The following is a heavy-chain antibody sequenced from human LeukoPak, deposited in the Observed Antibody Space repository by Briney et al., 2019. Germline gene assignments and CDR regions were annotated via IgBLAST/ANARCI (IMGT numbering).Heavy chain of an antibody. V-gene: IGHV3-9*01. CDR3: ARKGFGSITVPGTFDY. CDR1: GFTFDDYA. CDR2: ISWNSGSI. J-gene: IGHJ4*02. Sequence: GRSLRLSCAASGFTFDDYAMHWVRQAPGKGLEWVSGISWNSGSIGYADSVKGRFTISRDNSKNTLSLQMNSLRPEDTAVYYCARKGFGSITVPGTFDYWGQGILVTVSS. D-gene: IGHD6-19*01.